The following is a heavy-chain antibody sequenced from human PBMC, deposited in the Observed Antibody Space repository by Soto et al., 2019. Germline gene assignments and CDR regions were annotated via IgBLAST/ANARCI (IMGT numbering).Heavy chain of an antibody. V-gene: IGHV3-30*18. CDR1: GFTFSSYG. J-gene: IGHJ4*02. CDR2: ISYDGSNK. CDR3: AKDKLAVAVAAPLDY. Sequence: QVQLVESGGGVVQPGRSLRLSCAASGFTFSSYGMHWVRQAPGKGLEWVAVISYDGSNKYYADSVKGRFTISRDNSQNTLYLQMNSRRAEDTAVYYCAKDKLAVAVAAPLDYWGQGTLVTVSS. D-gene: IGHD6-19*01.